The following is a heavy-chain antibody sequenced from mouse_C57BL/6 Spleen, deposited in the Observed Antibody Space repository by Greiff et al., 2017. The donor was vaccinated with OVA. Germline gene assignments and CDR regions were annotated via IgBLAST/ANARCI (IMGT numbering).Heavy chain of an antibody. CDR3: AKTPTQYYFDY. CDR1: GFNIKDYY. D-gene: IGHD2-10*01. J-gene: IGHJ2*01. V-gene: IGHV14-2*01. CDR2: IDPEDGET. Sequence: VQLQQSGAELVKPGASVKLSCTASGFNIKDYYMHWVKQRTEQGLEWIGRIDPEDGETKYAPKFQGKATITADTSSNTAYLQLSSLTSEDPAVYYCAKTPTQYYFDYWGQGTTLTVSS.